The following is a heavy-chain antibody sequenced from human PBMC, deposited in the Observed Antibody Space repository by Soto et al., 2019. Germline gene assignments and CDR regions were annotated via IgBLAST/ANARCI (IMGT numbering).Heavy chain of an antibody. CDR1: GFTFSSYS. V-gene: IGHV3-21*01. Sequence: EVQLVESGGGLVKPGGSLRLSCAASGFTFSSYSMNWVRQAPGKGLEWVSSISSSSSYIYYADSVKGRFTISRDNAKNSLYLQMNSLRADDTAVYYCASTNRLTMDVWGQGTTVTVSS. CDR3: ASTNRLTMDV. CDR2: ISSSSSYI. J-gene: IGHJ6*02. D-gene: IGHD2-2*01.